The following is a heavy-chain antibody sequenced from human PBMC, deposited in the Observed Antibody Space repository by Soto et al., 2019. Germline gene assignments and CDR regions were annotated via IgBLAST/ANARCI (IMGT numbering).Heavy chain of an antibody. Sequence: ASVKVSCKASGYTFTNYYIHWLRQAPGQGLEWMGWINPNSGGTNYAQKFQGWVTMTRDTSISTAYMELSRLRSDDTAVYYCERGVSVAAAGTRWFDPWGQGTLVNVSS. J-gene: IGHJ5*02. CDR1: GYTFTNYY. V-gene: IGHV1-2*04. CDR3: ERGVSVAAAGTRWFDP. D-gene: IGHD6-13*01. CDR2: INPNSGGT.